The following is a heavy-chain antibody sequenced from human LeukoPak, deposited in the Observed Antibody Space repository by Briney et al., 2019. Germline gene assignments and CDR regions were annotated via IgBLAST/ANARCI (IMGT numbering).Heavy chain of an antibody. Sequence: QTGGSLRLSCAASGFIFSDQNMNWVRQAPGKGLEWVSVIYSGGSTYYADSVKGRFTISRDNSKNTLYLQMNSLRAEDTAVYYCAKLARVENWLPLVVITYGAYFDYWGQGTLVTVSS. CDR2: IYSGGST. V-gene: IGHV3-53*01. J-gene: IGHJ4*02. D-gene: IGHD3-22*01. CDR3: AKLARVENWLPLVVITYGAYFDY. CDR1: GFIFSDQN.